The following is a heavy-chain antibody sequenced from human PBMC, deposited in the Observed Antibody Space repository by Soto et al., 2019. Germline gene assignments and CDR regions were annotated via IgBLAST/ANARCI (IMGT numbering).Heavy chain of an antibody. D-gene: IGHD2-15*01. CDR1: GFTFSNNW. Sequence: PGGSLRLSCAASGFTFSNNWMHWVRQAPGKGLVWVSRLNPDGSSTTYADSVKGRFTISRDNSKNTLYLQMNSLRVEDTAVYYCARAPLGYCSGGSCYFDYWGQGTLVTVSS. J-gene: IGHJ4*02. V-gene: IGHV3-74*01. CDR2: LNPDGSST. CDR3: ARAPLGYCSGGSCYFDY.